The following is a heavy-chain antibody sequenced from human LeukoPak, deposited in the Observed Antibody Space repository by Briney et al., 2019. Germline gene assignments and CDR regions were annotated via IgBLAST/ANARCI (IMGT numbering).Heavy chain of an antibody. CDR2: IYYSGST. V-gene: IGHV4-39*01. Sequence: SETLSLTCTVSGGSISSSSYYWGWIRQPPGKGLEWIGSIYYSGSTYYNPSLKSRVTISVDTSKNQFSLKLSSVTAADTAVCYCASSQLWPYYFDYWGQGTLVTVSS. CDR1: GGSISSSSYY. D-gene: IGHD5-18*01. CDR3: ASSQLWPYYFDY. J-gene: IGHJ4*02.